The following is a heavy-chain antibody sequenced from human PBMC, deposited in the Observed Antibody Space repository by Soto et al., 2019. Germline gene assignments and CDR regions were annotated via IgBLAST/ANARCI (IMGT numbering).Heavy chain of an antibody. CDR3: GNDIRSGSIDY. D-gene: IGHD1-1*01. Sequence: QVRLVQSGGGVVQPGRSLTLSCAASGYSITNNGMHWVRQAPGKGLEWVALIWAHGTDQYYADSVKGRFTVSRDTSTNTVYLQMNSLRAEDTARDYCGNDIRSGSIDYWGQGTLVTVSS. CDR1: GYSITNNG. CDR2: IWAHGTDQ. V-gene: IGHV3-33*06. J-gene: IGHJ4*02.